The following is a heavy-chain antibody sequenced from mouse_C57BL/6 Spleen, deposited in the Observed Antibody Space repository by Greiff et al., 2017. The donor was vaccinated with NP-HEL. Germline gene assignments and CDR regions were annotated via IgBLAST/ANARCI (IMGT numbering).Heavy chain of an antibody. CDR3: ASYGSRAWFAY. D-gene: IGHD1-1*01. V-gene: IGHV3-1*01. CDR2: ISYSGST. CDR1: GYSITSGYD. J-gene: IGHJ3*01. Sequence: EVQLQESGPGMVKPSQSLSLTCTVTGYSITSGYDWHWIRHFPGNKLEWMGYISYSGSTNYNPSLKSRISITHDTSKNHFFLKLNSVTTEDTATYYCASYGSRAWFAYWGQGTLVTVSA.